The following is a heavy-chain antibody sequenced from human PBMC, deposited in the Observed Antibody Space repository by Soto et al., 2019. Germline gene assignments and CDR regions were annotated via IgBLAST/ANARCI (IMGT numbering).Heavy chain of an antibody. CDR3: ARRGSSSSSGVYYYYGMDV. CDR1: GGPLSGYA. J-gene: IGHJ6*02. Sequence: SVKVACKAPGGPLSGYAISLVRQAPGQGLEWMGGIIPIFGTANYAQKFQGRVTITADESTSTAYMELSSLRSEDTAVYYCARRGSSSSSGVYYYYGMDVWGQGTTVTVSS. V-gene: IGHV1-69*13. CDR2: IIPIFGTA. D-gene: IGHD6-6*01.